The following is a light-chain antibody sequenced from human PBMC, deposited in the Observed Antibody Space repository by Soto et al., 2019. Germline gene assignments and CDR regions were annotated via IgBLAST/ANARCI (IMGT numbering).Light chain of an antibody. J-gene: IGLJ3*02. CDR3: NSYTSTNTPWV. CDR1: SSDVGGYNY. CDR2: DVH. V-gene: IGLV2-14*01. Sequence: QSALTQPASVSGSPGQSITISCTGTSSDVGGYNYVSWYQQHPGKAPKLMIYDVHNRPSGVSNRFSGSKSGNTASLTISGLQAEDEADYYGNSYTSTNTPWVFGGGTKVTVL.